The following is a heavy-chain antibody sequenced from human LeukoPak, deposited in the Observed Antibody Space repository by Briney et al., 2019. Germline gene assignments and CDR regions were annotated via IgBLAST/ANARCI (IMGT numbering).Heavy chain of an antibody. Sequence: GASVKVSCKASGYTFTSYAISWVRQAPGQGLEWMGRIIPILGIANYAQKFQGRVTITADKSTSTAYMELSSLRSEDTAVYYCAREPPTMVRGVNYSFDYWGQGTLVTVSS. J-gene: IGHJ4*02. CDR3: AREPPTMVRGVNYSFDY. D-gene: IGHD3-10*01. CDR1: GYTFTSYA. V-gene: IGHV1-69*04. CDR2: IIPILGIA.